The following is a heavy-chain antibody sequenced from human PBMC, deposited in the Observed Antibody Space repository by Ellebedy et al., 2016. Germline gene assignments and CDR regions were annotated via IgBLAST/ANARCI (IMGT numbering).Heavy chain of an antibody. CDR1: AYTFTTYT. CDR3: ARVSGVDAAKFDF. J-gene: IGHJ4*02. V-gene: IGHV1-3*01. CDR2: INAGNGNT. D-gene: IGHD5-18*01. Sequence: ASVKVCCKASAYTFTTYTLHWVRLAPGQRLEWMGWINAGNGNTKYSQKFQGRITLTRDTSTTTVFMELTSLRSDDTAVYSCARVSGVDAAKFDFWGQGTLVTISS.